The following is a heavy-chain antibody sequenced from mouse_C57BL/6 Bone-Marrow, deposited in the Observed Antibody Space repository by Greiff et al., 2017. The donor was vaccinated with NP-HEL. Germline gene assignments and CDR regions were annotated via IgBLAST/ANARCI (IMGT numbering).Heavy chain of an antibody. CDR2: ISSGGSYT. V-gene: IGHV5-6*01. Sequence: EVQLVESGGDLVKPGGSLKLSCAASGFTFSSYGMSWVRQTPDKRLEWVATISSGGSYTYYQDSVKGRFTISRDNAKNTLYLQMSSLKSEDTAMYYCARHQGYDYDGYFDVWGTGTTVTVSS. J-gene: IGHJ1*03. D-gene: IGHD2-4*01. CDR3: ARHQGYDYDGYFDV. CDR1: GFTFSSYG.